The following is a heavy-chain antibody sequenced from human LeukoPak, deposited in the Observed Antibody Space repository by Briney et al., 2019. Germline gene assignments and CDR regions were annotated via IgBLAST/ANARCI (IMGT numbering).Heavy chain of an antibody. CDR3: AARIAAAQFDY. CDR1: GFTLDDYA. V-gene: IGHV3-9*01. D-gene: IGHD6-13*01. CDR2: ISWNSGGT. J-gene: IGHJ4*02. Sequence: PGRSLRLSCAASGFTLDDYAMHWVRQAPGKGLEWVSGISWNSGGTGYADSVKGRFTISRDNAKRSLYLQMNSLRAEDTALYYCAARIAAAQFDYWGQGTLVTVSS.